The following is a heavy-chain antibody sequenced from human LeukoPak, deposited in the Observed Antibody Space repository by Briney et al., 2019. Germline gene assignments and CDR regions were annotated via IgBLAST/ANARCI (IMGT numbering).Heavy chain of an antibody. D-gene: IGHD3-3*01. CDR3: ARERVRFLEWFVKSRYYYGMDV. Sequence: PSETLSLTCTVSGGSISSYYWSWIRQPAGKGLEWIGRIYTSGSTNYNPSLKSRVTMSVDTSKNQFSLKLRSVTAADTAVYYCARERVRFLEWFVKSRYYYGMDVWGQGTTVTVSS. J-gene: IGHJ6*02. CDR1: GGSISSYY. CDR2: IYTSGST. V-gene: IGHV4-4*07.